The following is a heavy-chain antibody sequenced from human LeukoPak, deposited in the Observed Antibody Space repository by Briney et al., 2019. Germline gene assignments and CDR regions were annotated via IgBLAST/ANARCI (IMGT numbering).Heavy chain of an antibody. D-gene: IGHD3-10*02. Sequence: GGSLRLSCAASGFSFSTSWMHWVRQAPGKGLVWVSRIHSDGVGTTYADSVKGGFTISRDNSKNTLDLQMNNLRAEDTAVYYCAELGITMIGGVWGKGTTVTISS. V-gene: IGHV3-74*03. CDR2: IHSDGVGT. CDR3: AELGITMIGGV. J-gene: IGHJ6*04. CDR1: GFSFSTSW.